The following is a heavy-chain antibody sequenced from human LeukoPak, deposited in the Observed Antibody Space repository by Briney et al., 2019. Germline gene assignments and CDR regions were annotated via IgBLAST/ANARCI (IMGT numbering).Heavy chain of an antibody. CDR3: ARGPITMVRGVMYWFDP. CDR2: INPNSGGT. CDR1: GYTFTGYY. D-gene: IGHD3-10*01. V-gene: IGHV1-2*02. Sequence: GASVKVSCKASGYTFTGYYMHWVRQAPGQGLEWMGWINPNSGGTNYAQKFRGRVTMTRDTSISTAYMELSRLRSDDTAVYYCARGPITMVRGVMYWFDPWGQGTLVTVSS. J-gene: IGHJ5*02.